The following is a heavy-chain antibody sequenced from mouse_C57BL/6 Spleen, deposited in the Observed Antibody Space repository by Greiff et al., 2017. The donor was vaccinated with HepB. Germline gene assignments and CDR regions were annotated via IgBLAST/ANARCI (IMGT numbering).Heavy chain of an antibody. CDR2: IYPGSGST. D-gene: IGHD1-1*01. V-gene: IGHV1-55*01. CDR3: ARSIIYYGSSHWYFDV. CDR1: GYTFTSYW. J-gene: IGHJ1*03. Sequence: QVQLQHPGAELVKPGASVKMSCKASGYTFTSYWITWVKQRPGQGLEWIGDIYPGSGSTNYNEKFKSKATLTVDTSSSTAYMQLSSLTSEDSAVYYCARSIIYYGSSHWYFDVWGTGTTVTVSS.